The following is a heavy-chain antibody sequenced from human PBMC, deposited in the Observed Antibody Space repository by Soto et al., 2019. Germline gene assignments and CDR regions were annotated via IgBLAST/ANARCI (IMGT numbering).Heavy chain of an antibody. J-gene: IGHJ6*02. V-gene: IGHV4-31*03. Sequence: PSETLSLTCTVSGGSINSGGYYWSWIRQHPGKGLEWIGYVYYSGGTHYNPSLKSRVTISVDTSKNQFSLNLSSVTAADTGVYYCARDPTQRLRYFDWLPYGMDVWGQGTTVTVSS. CDR2: VYYSGGT. CDR1: GGSINSGGYY. D-gene: IGHD3-9*01. CDR3: ARDPTQRLRYFDWLPYGMDV.